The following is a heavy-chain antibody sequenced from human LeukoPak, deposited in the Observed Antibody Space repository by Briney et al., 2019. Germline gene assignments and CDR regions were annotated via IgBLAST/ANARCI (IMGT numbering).Heavy chain of an antibody. CDR1: GFTFSSYA. Sequence: GGSLRLSCAASGFTFSSYAMSWVRQAPGKGLEWVSAISGSGGSTYYADSVKGRFTISRDNSKNTLYLQMNSLRAEDTAVYYCAKTTNTMIVVVITMDYWGQGTLVTVSS. J-gene: IGHJ4*02. V-gene: IGHV3-23*01. CDR2: ISGSGGST. D-gene: IGHD3-22*01. CDR3: AKTTNTMIVVVITMDY.